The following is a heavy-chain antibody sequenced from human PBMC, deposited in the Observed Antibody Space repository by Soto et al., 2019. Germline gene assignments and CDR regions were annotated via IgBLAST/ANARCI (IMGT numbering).Heavy chain of an antibody. Sequence: ASVKVSCKVSGYTLTELSMHWVRQAPGKGLEWMGGFDPEDGETIYAQKFQGRVTMTEDTSTDTAYMELSSLRSEDTAVYYCATIVVPADYWGRGRGAFDIWGQGTMVTVSS. CDR2: FDPEDGET. CDR3: ATIVVPADYWGRGRGAFDI. J-gene: IGHJ3*02. CDR1: GYTLTELS. D-gene: IGHD2-2*01. V-gene: IGHV1-24*01.